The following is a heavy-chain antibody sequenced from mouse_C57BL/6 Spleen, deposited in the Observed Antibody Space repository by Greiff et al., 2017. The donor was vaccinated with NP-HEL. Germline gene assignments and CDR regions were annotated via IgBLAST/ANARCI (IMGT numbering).Heavy chain of an antibody. CDR2: INYDGSST. CDR1: GFTFSDYY. CDR3: ARDGDYDVWYFDV. J-gene: IGHJ1*03. D-gene: IGHD2-4*01. V-gene: IGHV5-16*01. Sequence: EVMLVESEGGLVQPGSSMKLSCTASGFTFSDYYMAWVRQVPEKGLEWVANINYDGSSTYYLDSLKSRFIISRDNAKNILYLQMSSLKSEDTATYYCARDGDYDVWYFDVWGTGTTVTVSS.